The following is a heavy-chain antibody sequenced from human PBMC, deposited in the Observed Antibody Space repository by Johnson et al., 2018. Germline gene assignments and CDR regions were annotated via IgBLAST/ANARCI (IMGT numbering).Heavy chain of an antibody. Sequence: VQLVQSGGGLVQPGGSLRLSCAASGFTFSNYWMSWVRQAPGKGLEWVANIKQDGSEKYYVDSVNGRFTISRDNAKNSGSLQMNSLSAEDTALYYCAREPRSTFYSWGQGTMVTVSS. CDR2: IKQDGSEK. CDR3: AREPRSTFYS. D-gene: IGHD1-14*01. J-gene: IGHJ3*01. V-gene: IGHV3-7*01. CDR1: GFTFSNYW.